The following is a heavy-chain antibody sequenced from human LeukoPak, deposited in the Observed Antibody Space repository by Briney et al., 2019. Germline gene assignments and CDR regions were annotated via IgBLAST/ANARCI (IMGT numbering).Heavy chain of an antibody. Sequence: PSETLSLTCTVSGAAISSSYWFWIRQPPGKGLEWIGYIYYSGSTNYNPSLKSRVTISLDTSKNQFSLKLSSVTAADTAIYYCARKKFIAAGGFDPWGQGTLVTVSS. D-gene: IGHD6-6*01. CDR2: IYYSGST. CDR1: GAAISSSY. J-gene: IGHJ5*02. CDR3: ARKKFIAAGGFDP. V-gene: IGHV4-59*01.